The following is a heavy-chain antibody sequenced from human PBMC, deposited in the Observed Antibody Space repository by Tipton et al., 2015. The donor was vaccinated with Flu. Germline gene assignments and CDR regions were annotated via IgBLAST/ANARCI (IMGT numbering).Heavy chain of an antibody. CDR3: VVFYISHNMVY. CDR1: GGSISTFN. CDR2: ISPMFGTT. J-gene: IGHJ4*02. Sequence: QVQLVQSGAEVKKPGSSVKVSCKASGGSISTFNINWVRQAPGQGLEWMGGISPMFGTTKFAQKFQGRIATTADESASTAYMELSGLRSEDTALYYCVVFYISHNMVYCGQGARVTVSS. D-gene: IGHD1-1*01. V-gene: IGHV1-69*19.